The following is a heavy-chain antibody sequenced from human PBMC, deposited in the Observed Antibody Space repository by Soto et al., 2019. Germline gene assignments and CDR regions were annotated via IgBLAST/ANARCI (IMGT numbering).Heavy chain of an antibody. J-gene: IGHJ4*02. CDR1: GGSISSGGYY. Sequence: SETLSLTCTVSGGSISSGGYYWSWIRQHPGKGLEWIGYIYYSGSTYYNPSLKSRVTISVDTSKNQFSLKLSSVTAADTAVYYCARSTYGDSHFDYWGQGTLVTVSS. CDR3: ARSTYGDSHFDY. V-gene: IGHV4-31*03. CDR2: IYYSGST. D-gene: IGHD4-17*01.